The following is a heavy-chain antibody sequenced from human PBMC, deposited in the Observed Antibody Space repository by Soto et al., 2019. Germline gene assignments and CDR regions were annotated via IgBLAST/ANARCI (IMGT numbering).Heavy chain of an antibody. D-gene: IGHD1-20*01. CDR2: IERDDDDK. Sequence: SGPTVVNPTETLTVTCTFAGFSLTSPGMCVSWIRQSPGKALEWLALIERDDDDKYYSTSLKTRLTISKDTRKNQVVLTMANMDPADTATYYCARSIRRPRRFTGLDVWAQAPTLTVSS. V-gene: IGHV2-70*13. CDR3: ARSIRRPRRFTGLDV. J-gene: IGHJ6*02. CDR1: GFSLTSPGMC.